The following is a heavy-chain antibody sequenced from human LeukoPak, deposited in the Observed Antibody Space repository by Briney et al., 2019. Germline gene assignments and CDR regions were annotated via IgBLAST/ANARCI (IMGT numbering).Heavy chain of an antibody. D-gene: IGHD6-6*01. J-gene: IGHJ4*02. Sequence: GGSLRLSCAASGFTFSSYAMHWVRQAPGKGLEWVAVISYDGSNKYYADSVKGRFTTSRDNSKNTLYLQMNSLRAEDTAVYYCARDRGSADYWGQGTLVTVSS. CDR3: ARDRGSADY. CDR1: GFTFSSYA. CDR2: ISYDGSNK. V-gene: IGHV3-30-3*01.